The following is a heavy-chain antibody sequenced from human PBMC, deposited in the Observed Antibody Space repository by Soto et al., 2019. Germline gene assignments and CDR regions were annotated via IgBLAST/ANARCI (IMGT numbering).Heavy chain of an antibody. V-gene: IGHV4-34*01. J-gene: IGHJ4*02. D-gene: IGHD1-1*01. Sequence: SETLSLTCAVYGESFSGYFWTWIRQPPGEGLEWIGEINNSGDINYNSSLKSRVTLSADTFKNQFSLKLTSLTAADTAIYYCARAAIQSHQVEGQPPSSRTLDYWGQGTQVT. CDR3: ARAAIQSHQVEGQPPSSRTLDY. CDR2: INNSGDI. CDR1: GESFSGYF.